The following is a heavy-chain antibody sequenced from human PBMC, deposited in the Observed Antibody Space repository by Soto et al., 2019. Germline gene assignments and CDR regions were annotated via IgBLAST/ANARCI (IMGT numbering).Heavy chain of an antibody. D-gene: IGHD4-17*01. CDR2: IYYSGST. CDR3: ARYYGADWFDP. Sequence: SETLSLTCTVSGGSISSYYWSWIRQPPGKGLEWIGYIYYSGSTNYNPSLESRVTISVDTSKNQFSLKLSSVTAADTAVYYCARYYGADWFDPWGQGTLLTVSS. CDR1: GGSISSYY. J-gene: IGHJ5*02. V-gene: IGHV4-59*01.